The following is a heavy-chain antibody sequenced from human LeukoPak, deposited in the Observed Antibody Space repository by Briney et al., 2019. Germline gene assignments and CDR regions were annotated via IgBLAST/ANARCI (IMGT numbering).Heavy chain of an antibody. V-gene: IGHV3-7*01. J-gene: IGHJ4*02. D-gene: IGHD5-12*01. CDR1: GFTFRSYW. CDR2: INQGGSVQ. Sequence: GGSLRLSCAASGFTFRSYWMSWVRQAPGKGLEWVANINQGGSVQYYMDSVKGRFIISRDDAKNSLYVQMNSLRDEDTAVYYCARVEYSGWNLDYWGQGTLVTVSS. CDR3: ARVEYSGWNLDY.